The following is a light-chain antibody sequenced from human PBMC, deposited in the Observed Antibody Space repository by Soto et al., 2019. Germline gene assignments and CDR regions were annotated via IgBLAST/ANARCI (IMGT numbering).Light chain of an antibody. V-gene: IGKV1-39*01. CDR1: QSISNY. CDR2: GAS. Sequence: DIQMTQSPSSLSASVGDRVTITCRARQSISNYLNWYQQKPGKAPKLLIYGASNLQSGVPSRFSGSGSGTDFTLTISSLQPEDFATYYCQQSYSTPRTFGQGTKVEIK. CDR3: QQSYSTPRT. J-gene: IGKJ1*01.